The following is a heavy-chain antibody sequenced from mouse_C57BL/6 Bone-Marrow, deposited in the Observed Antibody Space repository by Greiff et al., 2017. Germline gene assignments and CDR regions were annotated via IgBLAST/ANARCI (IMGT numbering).Heavy chain of an antibody. Sequence: VQVQQPGAELVRPGSSVKLSCKASGYTFTSYWMHWVKQRPIQGLEWIGNIDPSDSETHYNQKFKDKATLTVDKSSSTAYMQLSSLTSEDSAVYYCARSTTVVEDWFAYWGQGTLVTVSA. V-gene: IGHV1-52*01. D-gene: IGHD1-1*01. CDR3: ARSTTVVEDWFAY. CDR2: IDPSDSET. CDR1: GYTFTSYW. J-gene: IGHJ3*01.